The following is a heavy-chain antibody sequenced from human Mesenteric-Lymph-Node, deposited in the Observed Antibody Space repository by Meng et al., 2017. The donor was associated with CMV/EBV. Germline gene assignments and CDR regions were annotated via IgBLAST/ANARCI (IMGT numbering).Heavy chain of an antibody. CDR1: GGSFSGYY. CDR2: INHSGST. D-gene: IGHD3-9*01. V-gene: IGHV4-34*01. J-gene: IGHJ4*02. Sequence: QVQLRQWGAGLLQPSETPSVTVAVYGGSFSGYYWNWIRQSPEKGLEWIGEINHSGSTTYNPSFTSRIIISVDTSTNQISLNMSSVTTADTAVYYCARGSSYDILTGYFDYWGQGALVTVSS. CDR3: ARGSSYDILTGYFDY.